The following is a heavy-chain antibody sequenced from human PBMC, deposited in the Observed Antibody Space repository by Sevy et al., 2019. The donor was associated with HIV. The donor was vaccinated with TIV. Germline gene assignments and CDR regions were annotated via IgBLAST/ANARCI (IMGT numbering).Heavy chain of an antibody. Sequence: GGSLRLSCAASGFIFGTYAMSWVRQAPGKGLEWVSAISGSGGSPYYADALKGRFTISRDTSKKKLYLQMNSLRAEDTAVYYWAKGDRTFYGMDVWGQGTTVTVSS. CDR3: AKGDRTFYGMDV. V-gene: IGHV3-23*01. CDR2: ISGSGGSP. J-gene: IGHJ6*02. CDR1: GFIFGTYA.